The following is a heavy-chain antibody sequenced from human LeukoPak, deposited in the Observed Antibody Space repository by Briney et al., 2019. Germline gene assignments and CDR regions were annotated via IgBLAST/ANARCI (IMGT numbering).Heavy chain of an antibody. CDR1: GFTFGDYA. CDR3: TRDRAGYFYAMDV. V-gene: IGHV3-9*01. CDR2: INWKSNNI. Sequence: HPGRSLRLSCAASGFTFGDYAMHWVRQAPGKGLEWVSGINWKSNNIGYADSVKGRFTISRENAKNSLYLQMNSLRTEDTALYYCTRDRAGYFYAMDVWGQGTSVTVSS. J-gene: IGHJ6*02. D-gene: IGHD6-13*01.